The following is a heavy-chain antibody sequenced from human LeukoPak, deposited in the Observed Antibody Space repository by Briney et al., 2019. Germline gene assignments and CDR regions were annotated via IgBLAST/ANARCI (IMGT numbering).Heavy chain of an antibody. CDR1: GFTFDDYA. CDR3: AVSLGSDAFDI. CDR2: ISGDDGST. Sequence: GGSLRLSCAASGFTFDDYAMHWVRQAPGKGLEWVSLISGDDGSTYYADSVKGRFTISRDNSKNSLYLQMNSLRTEDTALYYCAVSLGSDAFDIWGQGTMVTVSS. V-gene: IGHV3-43*02. J-gene: IGHJ3*02.